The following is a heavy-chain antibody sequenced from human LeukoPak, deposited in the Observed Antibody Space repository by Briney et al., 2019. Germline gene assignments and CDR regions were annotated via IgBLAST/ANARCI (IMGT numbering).Heavy chain of an antibody. J-gene: IGHJ4*02. CDR1: GFNFSGYE. Sequence: GGSLRLSCEAAGFNFSGYEMNWVRQAPGKGLEWISFISPSSDNIHFADSVKGRFTISRDNTKNSVYLQMNRLRVEDTAVYYCARAPEYYWGQGTLVTVSS. V-gene: IGHV3-48*03. CDR3: ARAPEYY. CDR2: ISPSSDNI.